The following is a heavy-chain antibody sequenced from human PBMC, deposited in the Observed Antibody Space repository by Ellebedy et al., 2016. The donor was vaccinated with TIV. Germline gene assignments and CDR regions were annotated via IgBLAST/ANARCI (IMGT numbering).Heavy chain of an antibody. D-gene: IGHD2-21*02. Sequence: KVSCKISGYNFSNNWISWVRQQPGKGLEWMGRIHPSDSDTDYRPSFRGPVTMSVDKSISFAFLQWSSLQASDTAMYYWARRCDSAFDSWGQGTVVTVSP. CDR1: GYNFSNNW. CDR3: ARRCDSAFDS. V-gene: IGHV5-10-1*01. CDR2: IHPSDSDT. J-gene: IGHJ4*02.